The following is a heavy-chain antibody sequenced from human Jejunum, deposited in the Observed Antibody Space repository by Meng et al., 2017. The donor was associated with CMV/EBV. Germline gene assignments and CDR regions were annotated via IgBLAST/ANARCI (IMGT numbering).Heavy chain of an antibody. V-gene: IGHV3-7*03. CDR3: TTLWVNMVRGVFDS. CDR2: IKDDGSEK. Sequence: GFIFSSNSMTWVRQAPGKGLEWVANIKDDGSEKYYVDSVKGRFTISRDNAKNSLYLQMNNVQSEDTGLYYCTTLWVNMVRGVFDSWGQGTQVTVSS. J-gene: IGHJ5*01. CDR1: GFIFSSNS. D-gene: IGHD3-10*01.